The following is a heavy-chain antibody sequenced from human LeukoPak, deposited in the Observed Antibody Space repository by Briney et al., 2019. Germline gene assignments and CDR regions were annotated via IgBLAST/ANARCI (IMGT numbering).Heavy chain of an antibody. J-gene: IGHJ5*02. Sequence: SETLSLTCSVSGGSISSSTYYWGWIREPPGKGLEWIGNIYNSGSTYYNPSLKSRVTISVDTSKNQFSLKLSSVTAADTAVYYCARQAYSSNLGWFDPWGQGTLVTVSS. CDR2: IYNSGST. D-gene: IGHD6-13*01. CDR3: ARQAYSSNLGWFDP. CDR1: GGSISSSTYY. V-gene: IGHV4-39*01.